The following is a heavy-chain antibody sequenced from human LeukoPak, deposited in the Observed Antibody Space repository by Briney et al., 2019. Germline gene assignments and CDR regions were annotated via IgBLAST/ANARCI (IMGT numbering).Heavy chain of an antibody. CDR1: GFTFSSYE. D-gene: IGHD3-16*01. J-gene: IGHJ4*02. Sequence: GGSLRLSCAASGFTFSSYEMNWVRQAPGMGLEWVSYISSSGSAIYYADSVKGRFTISRDNAKNSLYPQMNSLRAEDTAVYYCAKGGDGDIDYWGQGTLVTVSS. CDR3: AKGGDGDIDY. CDR2: ISSSGSAI. V-gene: IGHV3-48*03.